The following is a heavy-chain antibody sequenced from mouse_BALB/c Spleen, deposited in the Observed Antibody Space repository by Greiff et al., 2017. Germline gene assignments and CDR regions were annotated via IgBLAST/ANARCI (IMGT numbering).Heavy chain of an antibody. CDR2: IWGGGST. J-gene: IGHJ4*01. CDR3: AKNSIYDGYYYAMDY. Sequence: QVQLQQSGPGLVAPSQSLSITCTVSGFSLTDYGVSWIRQPPGKGLEWLGVIWGGGSTYYNSALKSRLSISKDNSKSQVFLKMNSLQTDDTAMYYCAKNSIYDGYYYAMDYWGQGTSVTVSS. CDR1: GFSLTDYG. D-gene: IGHD2-3*01. V-gene: IGHV2-6-5*01.